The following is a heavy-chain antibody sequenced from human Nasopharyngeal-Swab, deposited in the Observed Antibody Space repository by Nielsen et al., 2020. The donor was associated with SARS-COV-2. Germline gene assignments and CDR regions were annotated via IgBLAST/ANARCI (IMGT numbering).Heavy chain of an antibody. J-gene: IGHJ6*02. D-gene: IGHD6-13*01. Sequence: SLKISCAASGFTFDDYAMHWVRQAPGKGLEWVSGISWNSGSIGYADSVKGRFTISRDNAKNSLYLQMNSLRAEDTALYYCAKDISSSWSSYYYYYGTDVWGQGTTVTVSS. CDR3: AKDISSSWSSYYYYYGTDV. V-gene: IGHV3-9*01. CDR1: GFTFDDYA. CDR2: ISWNSGSI.